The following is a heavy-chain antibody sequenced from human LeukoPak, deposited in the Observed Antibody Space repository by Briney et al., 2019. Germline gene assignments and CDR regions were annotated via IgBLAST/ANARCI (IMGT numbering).Heavy chain of an antibody. J-gene: IGHJ3*02. CDR3: ARVPSSWPKKNSALDI. CDR1: GGSFSGYY. V-gene: IGHV4-34*01. D-gene: IGHD6-13*01. CDR2: INHSGST. Sequence: MSSETLSLTCAVYGGSFSGYYWSWIRQPPGKGLEWIGEINHSGSTNYNPSLKSRVTISVDTSKNQFSLKLSSVTAADTAVYYCARVPSSWPKKNSALDIWGQGTMVTVSS.